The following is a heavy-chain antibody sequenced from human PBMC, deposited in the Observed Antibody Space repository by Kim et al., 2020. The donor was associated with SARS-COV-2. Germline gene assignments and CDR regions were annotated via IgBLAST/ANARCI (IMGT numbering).Heavy chain of an antibody. D-gene: IGHD3-16*01. CDR2: IYYSGST. Sequence: SETLSLTCTVSGGSISSYYWSWIRQPPGKGLEWIGYIYYSGSTNYNPSLKSRVTISVDTSKNQFSLKLSSVTAADTAVYYCARQYPGEDYYYYGMDVWGQGTTVTVSS. CDR1: GGSISSYY. V-gene: IGHV4-59*08. CDR3: ARQYPGEDYYYYGMDV. J-gene: IGHJ6*02.